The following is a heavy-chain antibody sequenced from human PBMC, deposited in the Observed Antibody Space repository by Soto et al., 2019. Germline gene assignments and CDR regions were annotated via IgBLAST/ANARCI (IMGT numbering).Heavy chain of an antibody. J-gene: IGHJ5*02. CDR1: GGTFSSYT. CDR3: ARAGYGDFNWFDP. CDR2: IIPILGIA. D-gene: IGHD4-17*01. Sequence: ASVKVSCKASGGTFSSYTISWVRQAPGQGLEWMGRIIPILGIANYAQKFQGRVTITADKSTSTAYMELSSLRSEDTAVYYCARAGYGDFNWFDPWGQGTLVTVSS. V-gene: IGHV1-69*02.